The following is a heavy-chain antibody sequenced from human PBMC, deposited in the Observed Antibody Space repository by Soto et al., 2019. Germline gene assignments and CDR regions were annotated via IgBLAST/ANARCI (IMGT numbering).Heavy chain of an antibody. Sequence: QVQLQESGPGLVKPSQTLSLTCTVSGGSISSGGYYWSWIRQHPGKGLEWIGYIYYSGSTYYNPSLKSRVTISVDTSKNQFSLKLSSVTAADTAVYYCARDHRVVVPAAMGYYYGMDVWGQGPTVTVSS. CDR3: ARDHRVVVPAAMGYYYGMDV. J-gene: IGHJ6*02. V-gene: IGHV4-31*03. D-gene: IGHD2-2*01. CDR1: GGSISSGGYY. CDR2: IYYSGST.